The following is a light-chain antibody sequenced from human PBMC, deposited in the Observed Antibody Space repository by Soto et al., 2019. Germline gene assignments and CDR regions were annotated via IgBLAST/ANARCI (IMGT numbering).Light chain of an antibody. V-gene: IGKV3-15*01. CDR2: GAS. J-gene: IGKJ1*01. CDR1: QSVSSN. Sequence: EIVMPQSPATLSVSPGERATLSCRASQSVSSNLAWYQQKPGQAPRLLIYGASTRATDMPGRFSGRGAGAEFTLTISSLQSEDFAVYYCQQYRSWPRTFGQGTKVDIK. CDR3: QQYRSWPRT.